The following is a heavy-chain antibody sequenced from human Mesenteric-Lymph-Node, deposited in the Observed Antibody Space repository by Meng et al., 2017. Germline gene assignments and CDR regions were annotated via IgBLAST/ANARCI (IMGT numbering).Heavy chain of an antibody. CDR3: ARGWGYYYGSGSYRSYYYYGMDV. Sequence: GSLRLSCTVSGGSVSSGSYYWTWIRQPPGKGLEWIGYIHYSGSTNYNPSLKSRVTISVDTSKNQFSLKLSSVTAADTAVYYCARGWGYYYGSGSYRSYYYYGMDVWGQGTTVTVSS. CDR2: IHYSGST. V-gene: IGHV4-61*01. CDR1: GGSVSSGSYY. J-gene: IGHJ6*02. D-gene: IGHD3-10*01.